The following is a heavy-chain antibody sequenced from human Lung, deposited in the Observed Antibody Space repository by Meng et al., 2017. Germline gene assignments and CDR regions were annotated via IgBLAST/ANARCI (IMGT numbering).Heavy chain of an antibody. D-gene: IGHD4-11*01. V-gene: IGHV4-34*04. Sequence: ARVHSCGAGLCTPSEASYLTCRVSGGSVNYYYWRSIRQPPGKGLEWIGEINHSGSTNHNPSLESRATISVDTSQNNLSLKLSSVTAADSAVYYCARGPTTMAHDFDYWGQGTLVTVSS. CDR2: INHSGST. J-gene: IGHJ4*02. CDR1: GGSVNYYY. CDR3: ARGPTTMAHDFDY.